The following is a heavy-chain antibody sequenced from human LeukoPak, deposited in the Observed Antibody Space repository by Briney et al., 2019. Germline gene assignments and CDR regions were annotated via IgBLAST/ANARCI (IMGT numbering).Heavy chain of an antibody. Sequence: SSETLSLTCTVSGGSISSYYWSWIRQPPGKGLEWIGYIYYSGSTNYNPSLKSRVTISVDTSKNQFSLKLSSVTAADTAVYYCARLLTYYDYVWGSYRYTPPISWGQGTLVTVSS. J-gene: IGHJ4*02. V-gene: IGHV4-59*01. CDR1: GGSISSYY. D-gene: IGHD3-16*02. CDR2: IYYSGST. CDR3: ARLLTYYDYVWGSYRYTPPIS.